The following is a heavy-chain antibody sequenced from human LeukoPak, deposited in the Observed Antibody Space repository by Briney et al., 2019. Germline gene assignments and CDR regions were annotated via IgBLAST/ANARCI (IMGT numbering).Heavy chain of an antibody. Sequence: SETLSLTCAVYGGSFSGYYWSWIRQPPGKGLEWIGEINHSGSTNYNPSLKSRVTISVDTSKNQFSLELSSVTAADTAVYYCARDPGGIAARLLKFDPWGQGTLVTVSS. CDR3: ARDPGGIAARLLKFDP. J-gene: IGHJ5*02. CDR2: INHSGST. D-gene: IGHD6-6*01. CDR1: GGSFSGYY. V-gene: IGHV4-34*01.